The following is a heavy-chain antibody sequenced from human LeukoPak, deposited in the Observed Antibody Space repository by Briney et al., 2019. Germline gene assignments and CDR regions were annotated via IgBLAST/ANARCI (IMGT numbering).Heavy chain of an antibody. CDR2: ISWNSGSI. J-gene: IGHJ4*02. D-gene: IGHD6-13*01. CDR3: AKARGAAAPFDY. Sequence: GRSLRLSCAASGFTFDDYAMHWVRQAPGKGLEWVSGISWNSGSIGYADSVKGRFTISRDNAKNSLYLQMNSLRAEDTALYYCAKARGAAAPFDYWGQGTLVTVSS. V-gene: IGHV3-9*01. CDR1: GFTFDDYA.